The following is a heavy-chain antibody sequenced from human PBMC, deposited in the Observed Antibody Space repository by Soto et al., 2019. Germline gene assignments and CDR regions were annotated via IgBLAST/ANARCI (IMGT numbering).Heavy chain of an antibody. V-gene: IGHV3-15*07. CDR3: TSMYYDFWSGYYSWLWDV. Sequence: PGGSLRLSCAASGFTFSNAWMNWVRQAPGKGLEWVGRIKSKTDGGTTDYAAPVKGRFTISRDDSKNTLYLQMNSLKTEDTAVYYCTSMYYDFWSGYYSWLWDVWGQGTTVTVSS. D-gene: IGHD3-3*01. J-gene: IGHJ6*02. CDR1: GFTFSNAW. CDR2: IKSKTDGGTT.